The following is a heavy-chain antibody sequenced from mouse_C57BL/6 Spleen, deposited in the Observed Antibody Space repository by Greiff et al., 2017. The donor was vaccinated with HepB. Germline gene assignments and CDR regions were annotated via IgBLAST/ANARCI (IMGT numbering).Heavy chain of an antibody. Sequence: QVQLKQPGAELVKPGASVKLSCKASGYTFTSYWMHWVKQRPGQGLEWIGMIHPNSGSTNYNEKFKSKATLTVDKSSSTAYMQLSSLTSEDSAVYYCARGLYYYGSSPDWFAYWGQGTLVTVSA. V-gene: IGHV1-64*01. D-gene: IGHD1-1*01. CDR3: ARGLYYYGSSPDWFAY. J-gene: IGHJ3*01. CDR1: GYTFTSYW. CDR2: IHPNSGST.